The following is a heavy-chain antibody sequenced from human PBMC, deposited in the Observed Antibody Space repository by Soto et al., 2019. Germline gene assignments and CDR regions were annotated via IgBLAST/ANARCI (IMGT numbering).Heavy chain of an antibody. CDR3: TRDLFSYDYSGILWFDP. D-gene: IGHD3-16*01. CDR2: IRSKGHNYAT. V-gene: IGHV3-73*02. CDR1: GFAFSGSA. J-gene: IGHJ5*02. Sequence: EVQLVKSGGGLVQPGGSLKLSCAASGFAFSGSAMYWVRQASGKGPEWVGRIRSKGHNYATEYAESVKGRFTISRDDSKNTAYLQMNSLQTEDTAVYYCTRDLFSYDYSGILWFDPWGQGTLVTVSS.